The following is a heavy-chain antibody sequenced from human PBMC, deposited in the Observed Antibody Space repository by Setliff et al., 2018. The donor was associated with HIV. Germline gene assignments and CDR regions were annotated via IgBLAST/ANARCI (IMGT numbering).Heavy chain of an antibody. V-gene: IGHV4-34*01. Sequence: SETLSLTCGVYGGSLSDYYWSWIRQPPGKGLEWIGEINHNGSSNYNPSLKSRVTISVDTSKNQLSLNVTSVTAADTAVYYCARSSRGYCSGGSCYGFDPWGQGNLVTVSS. CDR3: ARSSRGYCSGGSCYGFDP. CDR2: INHNGSS. D-gene: IGHD2-15*01. J-gene: IGHJ5*02. CDR1: GGSLSDYY.